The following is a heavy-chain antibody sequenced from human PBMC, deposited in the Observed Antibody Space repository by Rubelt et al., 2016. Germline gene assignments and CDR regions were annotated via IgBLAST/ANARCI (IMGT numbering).Heavy chain of an antibody. CDR3: ARRGSGSYYQAWFDP. Sequence: QVQLRESGPGLVKPSQTLSLTCSVSGGSISTGGYYWSWIRQHPAKGLEWIGSIYYSGNTYYNPSLKSRVTISVDTSKNQFSLKGSSGTAADTAVYYCARRGSGSYYQAWFDPWGQGTLVTVSS. J-gene: IGHJ5*02. CDR2: IYYSGNT. V-gene: IGHV4-31*03. CDR1: GGSISTGGYY. D-gene: IGHD1-26*01.